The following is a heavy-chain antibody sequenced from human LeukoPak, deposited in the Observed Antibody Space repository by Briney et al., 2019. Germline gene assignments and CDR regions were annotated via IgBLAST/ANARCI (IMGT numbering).Heavy chain of an antibody. V-gene: IGHV1-69*13. CDR1: GGTFSSYA. CDR3: ARAYYYDSSGYFDY. J-gene: IGHJ4*02. Sequence: ASVKVSCEASGGTFSSYAISWVRQAPGQGLEWMGGIIPIFGTANYAQKFQGRATITADESTSTAYMGLSSLRSEDTAVYYCARAYYYDSSGYFDYWGQGTLVTVSS. D-gene: IGHD3-22*01. CDR2: IIPIFGTA.